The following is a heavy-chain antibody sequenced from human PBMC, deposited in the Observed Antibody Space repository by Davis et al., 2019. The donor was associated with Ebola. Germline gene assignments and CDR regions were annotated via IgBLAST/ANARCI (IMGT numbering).Heavy chain of an antibody. D-gene: IGHD6-6*01. V-gene: IGHV3-30*18. Sequence: GESLKISCAASGFTFSSYAMSWVRQAPGKGLEWVAVISYDGSNKYYADSVKGRFTISRDNSKNTLYLQMNSLRAEDTAVYYCAKALDYSSSSDYWGQGTLVTVSS. CDR2: ISYDGSNK. CDR3: AKALDYSSSSDY. CDR1: GFTFSSYA. J-gene: IGHJ4*02.